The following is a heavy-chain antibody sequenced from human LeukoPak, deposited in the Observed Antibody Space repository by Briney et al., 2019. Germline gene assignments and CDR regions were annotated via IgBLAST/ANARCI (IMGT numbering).Heavy chain of an antibody. CDR3: ARHYTAMGLRTLDI. V-gene: IGHV4-59*08. J-gene: IGHJ3*02. Sequence: SETLSLTCTVSGGSISSYYWSWIRQPPGKGLEWIGYIYFSGNTKSNPSLKSRVTISLDTSKKQISLKLSSVTAADTAVYFCARHYTAMGLRTLDIWGQGTMVTVSS. CDR1: GGSISSYY. D-gene: IGHD5-18*01. CDR2: IYFSGNT.